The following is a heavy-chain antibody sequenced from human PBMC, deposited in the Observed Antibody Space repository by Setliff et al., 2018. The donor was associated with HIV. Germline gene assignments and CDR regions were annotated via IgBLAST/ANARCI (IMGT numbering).Heavy chain of an antibody. D-gene: IGHD3-22*01. V-gene: IGHV4-4*02. CDR1: GGSISSTNW. CDR3: ARGSSSGTDLAVL. CDR2: IYHTGST. Sequence: SETLSLTCAVSGGSISSTNWWSWVRQPPGKGLEWIGEIYHTGSTNYNPSLKSRVTISVDTSKNQYSLKLTSVTAADTAVYYCARGSSSGTDLAVLWGQGTLVTVSS. J-gene: IGHJ4*02.